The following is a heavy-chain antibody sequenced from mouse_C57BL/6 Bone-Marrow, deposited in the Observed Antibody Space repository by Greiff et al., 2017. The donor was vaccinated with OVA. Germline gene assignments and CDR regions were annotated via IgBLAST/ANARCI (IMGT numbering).Heavy chain of an antibody. J-gene: IGHJ2*01. CDR1: GYAFSSSW. CDR3: ARVDYGSSYDYFDY. Sequence: VMLVESGPELVKPGASVKISCKASGYAFSSSWMNWVKQRPGKGLEWIGRIYPGDGDTNYNGKFKGKATLTADKSSSTAYMQLSSLTSEDSAVYFCARVDYGSSYDYFDYWGQGTTLTVSS. D-gene: IGHD1-1*01. V-gene: IGHV1-82*01. CDR2: IYPGDGDT.